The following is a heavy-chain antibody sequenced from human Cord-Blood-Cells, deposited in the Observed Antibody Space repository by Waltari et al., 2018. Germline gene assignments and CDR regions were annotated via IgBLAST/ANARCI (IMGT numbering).Heavy chain of an antibody. CDR2: INPNSGGT. Sequence: QVQLVQSGAEVKKPWASVKVSCKASGYTFTGYYMHWGRQAPGQGLEWMGWINPNSGGTNYAQKVQGWVTRTRDTSISTAYMELSRLRSDDTAVYYCARGEDRNWFDPWGQGTLVTVSS. CDR3: ARGEDRNWFDP. J-gene: IGHJ5*02. D-gene: IGHD1-26*01. V-gene: IGHV1-2*04. CDR1: GYTFTGYY.